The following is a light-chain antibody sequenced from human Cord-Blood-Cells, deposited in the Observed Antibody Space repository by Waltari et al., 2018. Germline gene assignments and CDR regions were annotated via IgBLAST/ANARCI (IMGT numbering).Light chain of an antibody. CDR3: QQRSNWPSLT. Sequence: EIVLTQSQATLSLSPGDRATLSCRASQSVSSYLAWYQQKPGQAPRLLIYDASNRATGIPARFSGSGSGTDFTLTISSLEPEDFAVYYCQQRSNWPSLTLGGGTKVEIK. CDR2: DAS. CDR1: QSVSSY. V-gene: IGKV3-11*01. J-gene: IGKJ4*01.